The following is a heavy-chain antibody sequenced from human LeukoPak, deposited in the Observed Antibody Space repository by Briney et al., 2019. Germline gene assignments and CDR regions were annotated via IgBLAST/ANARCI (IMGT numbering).Heavy chain of an antibody. Sequence: ASVKVSCKASGYTFTGYYMHWVRQAPGQGLEWMGWINPNGGGTNYAQKFQGRVTMTRDTSISTAYMELSRLRSDDTAVYYCARTVTTSLYYFDYWGQGTLVTVSS. D-gene: IGHD4-17*01. CDR2: INPNGGGT. CDR3: ARTVTTSLYYFDY. J-gene: IGHJ4*02. CDR1: GYTFTGYY. V-gene: IGHV1-2*02.